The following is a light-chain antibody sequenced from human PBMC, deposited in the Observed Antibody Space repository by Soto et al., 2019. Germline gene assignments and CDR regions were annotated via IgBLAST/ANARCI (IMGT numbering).Light chain of an antibody. CDR1: SSNIGNNY. CDR3: ATWDASLPGEV. V-gene: IGLV1-51*01. Sequence: QSVLTQSPSVSAAPGQTVTISCSGSSSNIGNNYVSWYQHLPGTAPKLLIYDNNKRPAGIPYRFSGSKSGTSGTLDITGLQTGDEGDYYCATWDASLPGEVFGGGTKLTVL. J-gene: IGLJ2*01. CDR2: DNN.